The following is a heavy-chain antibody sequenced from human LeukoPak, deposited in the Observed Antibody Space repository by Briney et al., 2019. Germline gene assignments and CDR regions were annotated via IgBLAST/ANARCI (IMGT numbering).Heavy chain of an antibody. J-gene: IGHJ3*02. CDR1: GFTFSSYA. Sequence: TGGSLRLSCAASGFTFSSYAMSWVRQAPGKGLEWVSAISGSGGSTYYADSVKGRFTISRDNSKNTLYLQMNSLRAEDTAVYYCALKSYDSSGYYIFGDAFDIWGQGTMVTVSS. CDR3: ALKSYDSSGYYIFGDAFDI. D-gene: IGHD3-22*01. CDR2: ISGSGGST. V-gene: IGHV3-23*01.